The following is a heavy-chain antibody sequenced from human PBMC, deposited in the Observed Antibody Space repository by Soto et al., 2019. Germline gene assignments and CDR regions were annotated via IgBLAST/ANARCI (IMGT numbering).Heavy chain of an antibody. V-gene: IGHV5-51*01. CDR1: GYSFTNYW. CDR3: ARPYSGGPHDLFAF. CDR2: IYPGDSHA. Sequence: GESLKISCKGSGYSFTNYWIGWVRQMPGKGLEWMGIIYPGDSHAIYSPSFQGQVTMSADKSISTAYLQWSSLKASDTAMYYCARPYSGGPHDLFAFSGQGTIVTVSS. J-gene: IGHJ3*01. D-gene: IGHD6-25*01.